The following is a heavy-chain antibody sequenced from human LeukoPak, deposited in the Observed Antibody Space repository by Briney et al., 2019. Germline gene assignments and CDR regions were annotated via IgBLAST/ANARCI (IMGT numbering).Heavy chain of an antibody. D-gene: IGHD1-26*01. J-gene: IGHJ4*02. CDR2: IYYSGST. V-gene: IGHV4-59*08. CDR1: GGSISSYS. Sequence: SETLSLTCTVSGGSISSYSWNWIRQPPGKGLEWIGYIYYSGSTTYNPSLKSRVTISVYTSKNQFSLKLSSVTAADTAVYDCARLTGSYYMIDYWGQGTPVTVSS. CDR3: ARLTGSYYMIDY.